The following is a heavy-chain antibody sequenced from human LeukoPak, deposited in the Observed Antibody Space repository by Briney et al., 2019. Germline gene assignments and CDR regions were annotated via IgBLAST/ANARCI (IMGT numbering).Heavy chain of an antibody. CDR3: ARGTYYDFWSGYPVLSYYYYYMDV. D-gene: IGHD3-3*01. J-gene: IGHJ6*03. Sequence: ASVKVSCKASGYTFTSYGISWVRQAPGQGPEWMGWISAYNGNTNYAQKLQGRVTMTTDTSTSTAYMELRSLRSDDTAVYYCARGTYYDFWSGYPVLSYYYYYMDVWGKGTTVTVSS. CDR2: ISAYNGNT. V-gene: IGHV1-18*01. CDR1: GYTFTSYG.